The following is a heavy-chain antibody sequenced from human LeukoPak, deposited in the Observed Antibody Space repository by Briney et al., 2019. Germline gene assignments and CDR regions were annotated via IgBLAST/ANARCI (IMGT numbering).Heavy chain of an antibody. Sequence: VASVKVSCKASGYTFTSYGISWVRQAPGQGLEWMGWINPNSGGTNYQGRVTMTRDTSISTAYMELSRLRSDDTAVYYCARAGSIAAAGTENDYWGQGTLVTVSS. D-gene: IGHD6-13*01. CDR3: ARAGSIAAAGTENDY. CDR2: INPNSGGT. CDR1: GYTFTSYG. J-gene: IGHJ4*02. V-gene: IGHV1-2*02.